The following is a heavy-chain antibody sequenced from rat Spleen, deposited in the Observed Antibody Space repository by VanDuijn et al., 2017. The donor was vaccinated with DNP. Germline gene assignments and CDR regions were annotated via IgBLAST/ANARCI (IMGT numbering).Heavy chain of an antibody. J-gene: IGHJ3*01. Sequence: ESGGRLVQPGKSLRISCVVSGFIFGDYAMAWVRRSPERGLEWVSMIVYDGSSTYYRDSVKGRFTISRDNAKSTLYLQMDTLRSEDTATYYCATQDYSSFTPFAYWGQGTLVTVSS. CDR1: GFIFGDYA. D-gene: IGHD1-2*01. V-gene: IGHV5-17*01. CDR3: ATQDYSSFTPFAY. CDR2: IVYDGSST.